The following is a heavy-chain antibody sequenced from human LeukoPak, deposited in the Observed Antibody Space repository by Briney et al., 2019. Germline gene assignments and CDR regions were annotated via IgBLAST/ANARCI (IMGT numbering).Heavy chain of an antibody. J-gene: IGHJ1*01. CDR2: INARSGDT. D-gene: IGHD6-13*01. CDR1: GYTFTPSD. Sequence: GASVRVSCTPSGYTFTPSDINWVREAPGRGGGWLGWINARSGDTNYAQKFQGRVILTRDTSITTSCMQVISVTSEDKAVYYCARASLASAGTRCWGQGTQVT. V-gene: IGHV1-2*02. CDR3: ARASLASAGTRC.